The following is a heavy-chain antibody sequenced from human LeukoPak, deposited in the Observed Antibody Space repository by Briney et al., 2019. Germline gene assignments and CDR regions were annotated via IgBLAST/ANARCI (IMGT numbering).Heavy chain of an antibody. J-gene: IGHJ4*01. V-gene: IGHV3-13*01. CDR2: IGAAGDT. Sequence: GSLRLSCAASGFTFSSNDMHWVRQATGKGLEWVSAIGAAGDTYYPGSVKGRFTISRENAKNSLYLQMNSLRAGDTAVYYCARGKGGNWNYAIFNYWGQGTLVTVSS. D-gene: IGHD1-7*01. CDR3: ARGKGGNWNYAIFNY. CDR1: GFTFSSND.